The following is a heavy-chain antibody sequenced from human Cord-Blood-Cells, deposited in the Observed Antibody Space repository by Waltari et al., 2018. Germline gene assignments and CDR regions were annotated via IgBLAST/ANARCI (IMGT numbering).Heavy chain of an antibody. CDR3: ARDVGYCTGGVCYYFDY. CDR2: INAGNGNT. CDR1: GYTFTSYA. V-gene: IGHV1-3*01. J-gene: IGHJ4*02. Sequence: QVQLVQSGAEVKKPGASVKVSCKASGYTFTSYAMHWVRQAPGQRLEWMGWINAGNGNTKYSQKFQDRVTITRDTSASTAYMELSSLRSEDTAVYYCARDVGYCTGGVCYYFDYWGQGTLVTVSS. D-gene: IGHD2-8*02.